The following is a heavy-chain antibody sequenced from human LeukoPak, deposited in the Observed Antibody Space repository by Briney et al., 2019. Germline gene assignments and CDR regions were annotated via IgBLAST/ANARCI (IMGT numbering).Heavy chain of an antibody. CDR2: ISGSGGST. D-gene: IGHD3-10*01. J-gene: IGHJ3*02. Sequence: PGGSLILSCAASGFTFSSYAMSWVRQAPGKGLEWVSAISGSGGSTYYADFVKGRFTISRDNSKNTLYLQMNSLRAEDTAVYYCAKDDWDVWFGEFPDAFDIWGQGTMVTVSS. CDR1: GFTFSSYA. CDR3: AKDDWDVWFGEFPDAFDI. V-gene: IGHV3-23*01.